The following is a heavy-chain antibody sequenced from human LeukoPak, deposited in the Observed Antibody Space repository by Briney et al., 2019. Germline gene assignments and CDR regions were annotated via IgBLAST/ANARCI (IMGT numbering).Heavy chain of an antibody. D-gene: IGHD3-22*01. J-gene: IGHJ4*02. V-gene: IGHV3-30-3*01. CDR2: ISYDGSNK. Sequence: PGRSLRLSCAASGFTFSSYAMHWVRQAPGKGLEWVAVISYDGSNKYYADSVKGRFTISRDNSKNTLYLQMNSLRAEDTAVYYCARAHGGTYYYDSSGYCDYWGQGTLVTASS. CDR1: GFTFSSYA. CDR3: ARAHGGTYYYDSSGYCDY.